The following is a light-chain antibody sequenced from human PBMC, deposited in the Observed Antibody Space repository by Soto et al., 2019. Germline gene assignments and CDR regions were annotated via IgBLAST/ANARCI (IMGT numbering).Light chain of an antibody. CDR1: TSNIGSNT. CDR3: AAWDDSLSGWL. J-gene: IGLJ3*02. Sequence: QSVLTQAPSVSGTIGQRITISCSGGTSNIGSNTVNWYQHLPGTAPRLLIYSDVQRPSGVPDRFSGSKSGTSASLAISGLQSEDEADYYCAAWDDSLSGWLFAGGTKLTVL. V-gene: IGLV1-44*01. CDR2: SDV.